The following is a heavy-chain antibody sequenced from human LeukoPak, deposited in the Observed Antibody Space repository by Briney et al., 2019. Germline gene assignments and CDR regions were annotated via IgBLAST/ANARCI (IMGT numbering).Heavy chain of an antibody. D-gene: IGHD6-19*01. CDR2: IYYSGST. CDR1: GSGGSISNYY. Sequence: PSETLSLTCTVSGSGGSISNYYWSWIRQPPGKGLEWIGYIYYSGSTNHNPSLKSRVTMSVDTSKNQLSLKLSSVTAADTAVYYCARDLRSSGWYVFDHWGRGTLVTVSS. CDR3: ARDLRSSGWYVFDH. J-gene: IGHJ4*02. V-gene: IGHV4-59*01.